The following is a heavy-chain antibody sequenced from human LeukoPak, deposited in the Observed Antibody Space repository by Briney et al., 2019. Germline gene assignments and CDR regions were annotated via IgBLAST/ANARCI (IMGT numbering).Heavy chain of an antibody. CDR3: AIGLKQWLVRDYYYMDV. Sequence: PSETLSLTCTVSDGSISSYYWSWIRQPPGKGLEWIGYIYYSGSTNYNPSLKSQVTISVDTSQNQFSLRRTSVTAADTAVYYWAIGLKQWLVRDYYYMDVWGKGTTVTVSS. D-gene: IGHD6-19*01. J-gene: IGHJ6*03. V-gene: IGHV4-59*01. CDR2: IYYSGST. CDR1: DGSISSYY.